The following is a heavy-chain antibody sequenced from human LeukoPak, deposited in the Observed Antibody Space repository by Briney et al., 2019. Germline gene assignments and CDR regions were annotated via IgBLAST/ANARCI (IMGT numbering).Heavy chain of an antibody. CDR2: ISSSSSYI. CDR1: GFTFSSYW. Sequence: PGGSLRLSCEASGFTFSSYWMSWVRQAPGKGLEWVSSISSSSSYIYYADSVKGRFTISRDNAKNSLYLQMNSLRAEDTAVYYCARETSSPGAFDIWGQGTMVTVSS. J-gene: IGHJ3*02. CDR3: ARETSSPGAFDI. V-gene: IGHV3-21*01.